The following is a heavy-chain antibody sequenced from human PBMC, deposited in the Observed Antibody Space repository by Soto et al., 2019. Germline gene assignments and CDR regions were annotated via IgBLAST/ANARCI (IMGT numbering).Heavy chain of an antibody. V-gene: IGHV3-43*01. J-gene: IGHJ4*02. CDR2: ISWDGGST. CDR3: AKDGGHRLTRVRGVIIAYYFDY. CDR1: GFTFDDYT. Sequence: PGGSLRLSCAASGFTFDDYTMHWVRQAPGKGLEWVSLISWDGGSTYYADSVKGRFTISRDNSKNSLYLQMNSLRTEDTALYYCAKDGGHRLTRVRGVIIAYYFDYWGQGTLVTVSS. D-gene: IGHD3-10*01.